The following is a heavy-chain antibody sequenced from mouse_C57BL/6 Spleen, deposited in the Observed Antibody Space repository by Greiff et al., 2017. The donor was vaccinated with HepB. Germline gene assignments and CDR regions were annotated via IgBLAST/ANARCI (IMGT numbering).Heavy chain of an antibody. V-gene: IGHV5-17*01. CDR1: GFTFSDYG. J-gene: IGHJ3*01. CDR2: ISSGSSTI. Sequence: EVMLVESGGGLVKPGGSLKLSCAASGFTFSDYGMHWVRQAPEKGLEWVAYISSGSSTIYYADTVKGRFTISRDNAKNTLFLQMTSLRSEDTAMYYCAREGEDYGSSPWFAYWGQGTLVTVSA. D-gene: IGHD1-1*01. CDR3: AREGEDYGSSPWFAY.